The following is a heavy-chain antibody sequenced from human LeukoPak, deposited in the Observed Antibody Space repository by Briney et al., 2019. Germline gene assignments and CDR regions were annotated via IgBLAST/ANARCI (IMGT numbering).Heavy chain of an antibody. CDR1: GYSISSGYY. D-gene: IGHD4-17*01. Sequence: NPSETLSLTCAVSGYSISSGYYWGWIRQPPGKGLEWIGSIYYSGSTYYNPSLKSRVTISVDTSKNQFSLKLSSVTAADTAVYYCARHGRPTVTRYYSWFDPWGQGTLVTVSS. J-gene: IGHJ5*02. CDR3: ARHGRPTVTRYYSWFDP. CDR2: IYYSGST. V-gene: IGHV4-38-2*01.